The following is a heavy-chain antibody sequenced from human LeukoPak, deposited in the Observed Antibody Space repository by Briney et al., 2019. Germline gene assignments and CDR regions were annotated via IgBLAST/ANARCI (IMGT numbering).Heavy chain of an antibody. CDR3: ARAYCSGGSCYSWFDY. Sequence: GGSLRLSCAASGFTFSSYAMHWVRQAPGKGLEYVSAISSNGGSTYYANSVKGRFTISRDNSKNTLYLQMGSLRAEDMAVYYCARAYCSGGSCYSWFDYWGQGTLVTVSS. V-gene: IGHV3-64*01. D-gene: IGHD2-15*01. CDR1: GFTFSSYA. J-gene: IGHJ4*02. CDR2: ISSNGGST.